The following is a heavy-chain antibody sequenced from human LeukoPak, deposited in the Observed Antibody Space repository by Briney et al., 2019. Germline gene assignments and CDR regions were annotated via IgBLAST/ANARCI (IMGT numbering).Heavy chain of an antibody. CDR3: ARDRTYYYYYYYMDV. V-gene: IGHV1-18*01. J-gene: IGHJ6*03. Sequence: ASVKVSCKASGYTFTNYGISWVRQAPGQGLEWMGWISAYNGNTNYAQKLQGRVTMTTDTSTSTAYMELSRLRSDDTAVYYCARDRTYYYYYYYMDVWGKGTTVTVSS. CDR1: GYTFTNYG. CDR2: ISAYNGNT.